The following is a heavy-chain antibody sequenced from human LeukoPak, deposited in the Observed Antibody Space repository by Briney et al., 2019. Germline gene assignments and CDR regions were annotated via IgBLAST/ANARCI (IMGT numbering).Heavy chain of an antibody. CDR3: ARGRGAFDI. CDR2: MYSSGST. Sequence: SETLSLTCTVSGGSINGYYWSWIRQPPGKGLDWIGYMYSSGSTNYSPSLKSRVTISVDKSKNQFSLKLSSVTAADTAVYYCARGRGAFDIWGQGTMVTVSS. J-gene: IGHJ3*02. V-gene: IGHV4-59*12. CDR1: GGSINGYY. D-gene: IGHD3-10*01.